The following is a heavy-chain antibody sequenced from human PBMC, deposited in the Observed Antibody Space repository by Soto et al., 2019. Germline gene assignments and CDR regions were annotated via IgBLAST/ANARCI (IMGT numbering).Heavy chain of an antibody. V-gene: IGHV3-7*01. CDR3: ARGADYGAHFQR. J-gene: IGHJ1*01. Sequence: GGSLRLSCADSGFTFSNYWMNWVRQAPGKGLEWVANIRQDGGEIYYVDSVKGRFTISRDNTKNSLYLQMSSLRAEDTAVYYCARGADYGAHFQRWGQGTLVTVSS. D-gene: IGHD4-17*01. CDR2: IRQDGGEI. CDR1: GFTFSNYW.